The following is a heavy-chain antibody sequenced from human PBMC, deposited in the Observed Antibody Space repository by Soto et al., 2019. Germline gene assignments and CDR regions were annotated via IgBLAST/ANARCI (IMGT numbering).Heavy chain of an antibody. D-gene: IGHD6-13*01. CDR3: ARDPKIAADYYYYYGMDV. CDR2: INAGNGNT. CDR1: GYTFTSYA. Sequence: ASVEVSCEASGYTFTSYAMHWVRQAPGERLEWMGWINAGNGNTKYSQKFQGRVTITRDTSASTAYMELSSLGSEDTAVYYCARDPKIAADYYYYYGMDVWGQVSTV. V-gene: IGHV1-3*01. J-gene: IGHJ6*02.